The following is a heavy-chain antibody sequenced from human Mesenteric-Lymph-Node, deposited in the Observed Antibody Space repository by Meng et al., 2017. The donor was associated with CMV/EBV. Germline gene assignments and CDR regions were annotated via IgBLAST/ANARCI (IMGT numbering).Heavy chain of an antibody. V-gene: IGHV3-74*01. CDR1: GFTFSNYW. CDR2: INSDGSST. J-gene: IGHJ2*01. CDR3: ARGRYFDL. Sequence: GESLKISCAASGFTFSNYWMYWVRQAPGKGLVWVSRINSDGSSTSYADSVKGRFTISRDNAKNTLSLQMNSLRAEDTAVYYCARGRYFDLWGRGTLVTVSS.